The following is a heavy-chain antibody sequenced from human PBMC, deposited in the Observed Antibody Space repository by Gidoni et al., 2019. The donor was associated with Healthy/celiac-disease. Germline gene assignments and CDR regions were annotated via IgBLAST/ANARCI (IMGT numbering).Heavy chain of an antibody. CDR3: ARVLGYYDSSGYYYPAYFDL. V-gene: IGHV4-39*01. D-gene: IGHD3-22*01. CDR1: GCSLRRSSYL. Sequence: QLQLQESGPGLVKPSDTLSLTCTVPGCSLRRSSYLLGWIRQPPGKELGWIGIIYYSGGNCYNTSLKSRVTISVDTSKNQFSLKLSSVTAADTAVYYCARVLGYYDSSGYYYPAYFDLWGRGTLVTVSS. J-gene: IGHJ2*01. CDR2: IYYSGGN.